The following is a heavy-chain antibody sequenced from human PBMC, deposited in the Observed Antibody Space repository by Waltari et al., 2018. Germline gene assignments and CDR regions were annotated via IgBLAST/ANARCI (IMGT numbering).Heavy chain of an antibody. CDR2: ISSSSTI. D-gene: IGHD2-15*01. V-gene: IGHV3-48*04. CDR1: GFTFSSYS. CDR3: ARGGYCSGGSCLFDY. J-gene: IGHJ4*02. Sequence: EVQLVESGGGLVQPGGSLRLSCAASGFTFSSYSMNWVRQAPGKGLEWVSYISSSSTIYYADSVKGRFTISRDNAKNSLYLQMNSLRAEDTAVYYCARGGYCSGGSCLFDYWGQGTLVTVSS.